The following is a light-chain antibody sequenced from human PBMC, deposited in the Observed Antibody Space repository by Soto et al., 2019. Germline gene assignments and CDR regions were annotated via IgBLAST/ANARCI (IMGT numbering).Light chain of an antibody. Sequence: DIQMAHSPSSLSPPVGDSVTITFQASQNINNYLNWYQQKPGRAPKLLIYDASNLEAGVPSRFRGSGSGTDFTFTISRLQPEDIATYYCQQYENLPTFGQGTRLENK. CDR1: QNINNY. J-gene: IGKJ5*01. CDR2: DAS. CDR3: QQYENLPT. V-gene: IGKV1-33*01.